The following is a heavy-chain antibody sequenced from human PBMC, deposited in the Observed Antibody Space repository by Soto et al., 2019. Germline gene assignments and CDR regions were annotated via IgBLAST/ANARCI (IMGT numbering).Heavy chain of an antibody. V-gene: IGHV4-39*01. J-gene: IGHJ4*02. Sequence: TSETLSLTCSVSDDSINSDNYNWGWIRQPPGKGLEWLGSIHSDGSTYYNPSLKNRITVSADTSKNQFSLQLSSVTAADTAVYYCARHYSRGCDHWGQGTLVTVSS. CDR1: DDSINSDNYN. D-gene: IGHD6-19*01. CDR3: ARHYSRGCDH. CDR2: IHSDGST.